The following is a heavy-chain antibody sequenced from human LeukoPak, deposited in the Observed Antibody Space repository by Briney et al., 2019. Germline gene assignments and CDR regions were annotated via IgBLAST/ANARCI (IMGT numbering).Heavy chain of an antibody. CDR3: ARGTGNYYGY. J-gene: IGHJ4*02. Sequence: GGSLRLSCAASGFTVSNKYMSWVRQAPGKGLEWVSVIYSGGTRFYADSVKGRFTITRDSAKNTLYLQMNSLRAEDTAVYYCARGTGNYYGYWGQGTLVTVSS. CDR1: GFTVSNKY. D-gene: IGHD3/OR15-3a*01. CDR2: IYSGGTR. V-gene: IGHV3-53*01.